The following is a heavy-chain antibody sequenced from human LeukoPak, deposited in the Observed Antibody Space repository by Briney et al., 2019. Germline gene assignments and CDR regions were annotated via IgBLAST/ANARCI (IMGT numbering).Heavy chain of an antibody. CDR1: GFNISDYS. V-gene: IGHV3-21*01. Sequence: GGSLRLSCAASGFNISDYSMNWVRQAPGQGLEWVSHISISRSYIYYGDSVKGRFTISRDNAKNSLYLQISSLRAEDTAVYYCVRDAVRGEWGLNWFDPWGQGTLVTVSS. CDR3: VRDAVRGEWGLNWFDP. D-gene: IGHD3-10*01. CDR2: ISISRSYI. J-gene: IGHJ5*02.